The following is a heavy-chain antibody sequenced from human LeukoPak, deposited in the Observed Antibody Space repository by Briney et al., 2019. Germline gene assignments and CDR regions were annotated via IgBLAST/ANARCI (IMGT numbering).Heavy chain of an antibody. CDR3: ARDPQYSSGWYGAFDI. CDR1: GYTFTSYG. D-gene: IGHD6-19*01. V-gene: IGHV1-18*01. J-gene: IGHJ3*02. CDR2: ISAYNGNT. Sequence: ASVKVSCKASGYTFTSYGISWVRQAPGQGLEWMGWISAYNGNTNYAQKLQGRVTMTTDTSTSTAYMELRGLRSDDTAVYYCARDPQYSSGWYGAFDIWGQGTMVTVSS.